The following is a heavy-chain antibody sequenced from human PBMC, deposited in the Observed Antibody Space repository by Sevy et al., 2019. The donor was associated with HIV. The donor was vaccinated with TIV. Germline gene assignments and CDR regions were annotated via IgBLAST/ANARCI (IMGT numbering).Heavy chain of an antibody. J-gene: IGHJ4*02. CDR2: FDPEDGET. CDR3: ARTKDYYDSSGSPFDD. CDR1: GSTLTRLA. D-gene: IGHD3-22*01. V-gene: IGHV1-24*01. Sequence: ASVKVSCKVSGSTLTRLAIHWVRQAPGKGPEWMGSFDPEDGETIYSQKFQGRVTMTEDTSTDTGYMELSSLRSEDTAVYYCARTKDYYDSSGSPFDDWGQGTLVTVSS.